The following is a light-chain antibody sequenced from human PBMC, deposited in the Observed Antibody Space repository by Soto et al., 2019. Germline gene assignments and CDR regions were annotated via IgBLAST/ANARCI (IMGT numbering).Light chain of an antibody. CDR3: QQYNSYPYT. Sequence: DIQMTQSPSTLSAAVGDRVTITCRASQSISSWLAWYQQKPWKAPKLLIYDASSLESGVPSRFSGSGSGTEFTLTISSLQPDDCATYYCQQYNSYPYTFGQGTKPEIK. J-gene: IGKJ2*01. V-gene: IGKV1-5*01. CDR1: QSISSW. CDR2: DAS.